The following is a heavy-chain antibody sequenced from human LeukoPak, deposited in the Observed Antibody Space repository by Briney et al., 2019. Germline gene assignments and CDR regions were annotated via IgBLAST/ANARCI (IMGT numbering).Heavy chain of an antibody. Sequence: SETLSLTCAVSGGSISSSNWWSWVRQPPGKGLEWIGEIYHSGSTYYNPSLKSRVTISVDRSKNQFSLKLSSVTAADTAVYYCARGRLEMATISHFDYWGQGTLVTVSS. CDR3: ARGRLEMATISHFDY. V-gene: IGHV4-4*02. D-gene: IGHD5-24*01. CDR1: GGSISSSNW. CDR2: IYHSGST. J-gene: IGHJ4*02.